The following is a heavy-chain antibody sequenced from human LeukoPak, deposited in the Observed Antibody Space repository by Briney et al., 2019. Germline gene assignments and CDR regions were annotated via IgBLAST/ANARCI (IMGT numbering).Heavy chain of an antibody. D-gene: IGHD6-13*01. CDR2: ISGSGGST. CDR1: GFTFSSYA. CDR3: AKDDGYSSSASNFDY. V-gene: IGHV3-23*01. J-gene: IGHJ4*02. Sequence: PGGSLRLSCAASGFTFSSYAMSWVRQAPGKGLEWVSAISGSGGSTYYADSVKGRFTISRDNSKNTMYLQMNSLRAEDTAVYYCAKDDGYSSSASNFDYWGQGTLVTVSS.